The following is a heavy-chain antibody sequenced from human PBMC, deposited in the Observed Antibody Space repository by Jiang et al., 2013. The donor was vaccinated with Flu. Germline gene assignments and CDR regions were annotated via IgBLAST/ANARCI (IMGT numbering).Heavy chain of an antibody. Sequence: PTQTLTLTCTFSGFSLNTPGMRMSWVRQPPGKAPEWLARIDWDDDEFYSPFLRPRLSISKDTSKNQVVLTMTNMEPADTATYYCTRMGVGAIGYWGVDVWGQGTTVTVS. D-gene: IGHD1-26*01. CDR3: TRMGVGAIGYWGVDV. J-gene: IGHJ6*02. CDR2: IDWDDDE. CDR1: GFSLNTPGMR. V-gene: IGHV2-70*04.